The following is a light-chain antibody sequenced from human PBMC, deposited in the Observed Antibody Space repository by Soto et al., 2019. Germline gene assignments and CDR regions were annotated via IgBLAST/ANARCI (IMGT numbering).Light chain of an antibody. CDR3: QHYDNSPPSVT. Sequence: EIVMTQSPAPLSLSPGERATLSCRASQSVGSGLSWYQQKPGQAPRLLIYGASRRATGIPDRFSGSGSGTDFILTISRLEPEDFAVYYCQHYDNSPPSVTFGPGTKVDI. J-gene: IGKJ3*01. CDR1: QSVGSG. V-gene: IGKV3-20*01. CDR2: GAS.